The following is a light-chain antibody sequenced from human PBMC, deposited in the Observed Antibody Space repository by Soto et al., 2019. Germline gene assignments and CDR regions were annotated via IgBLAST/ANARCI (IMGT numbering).Light chain of an antibody. Sequence: EIVMTQSPATLSVSPGERATLSCRASQSVSSDLDWYQQKPGQAPRLLFYGASARAAGVPARFSGSGSGTEFTLTISSLQSEDFAVYYCQQYNNWPCTFGQGTKVEIK. J-gene: IGKJ1*01. CDR3: QQYNNWPCT. V-gene: IGKV3-15*01. CDR1: QSVSSD. CDR2: GAS.